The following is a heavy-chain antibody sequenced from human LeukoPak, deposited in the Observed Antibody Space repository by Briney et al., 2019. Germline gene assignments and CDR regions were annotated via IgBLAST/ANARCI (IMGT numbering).Heavy chain of an antibody. CDR1: GITLSNYG. CDR3: AKRGVVIRVILVGFHKEAYYFDS. V-gene: IGHV3-23*01. Sequence: GGSLRLSCAVSGITLSNYGMSWVPQAPGKGLEWVAGISGSGGGPYYADSVKGRFTIYRDNPKTTLYLQMNSLRAEDTAVYFCAKRGVVIRVILVGFHKEAYYFDSWGQGALVTVSS. D-gene: IGHD3-10*01. CDR2: ISGSGGGP. J-gene: IGHJ4*02.